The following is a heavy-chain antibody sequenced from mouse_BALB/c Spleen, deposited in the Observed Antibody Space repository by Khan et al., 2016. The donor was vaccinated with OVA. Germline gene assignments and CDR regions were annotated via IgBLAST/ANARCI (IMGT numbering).Heavy chain of an antibody. CDR3: ARHLTGSFAY. V-gene: IGHV5-6*01. Sequence: EVQLQESGGDLVKPGGSLKLSCAASGFTFSSYSMSWVRQIPDKRLEWVATMSSGGDYTYHPDSVKGRFTISRDNAKNTLYLQMSSLKSEDTAMYYCARHLTGSFAYWGQGTLVTVSA. CDR2: MSSGGDYT. D-gene: IGHD4-1*01. CDR1: GFTFSSYS. J-gene: IGHJ3*01.